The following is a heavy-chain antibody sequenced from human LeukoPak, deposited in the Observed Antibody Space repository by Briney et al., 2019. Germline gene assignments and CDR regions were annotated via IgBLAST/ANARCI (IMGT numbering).Heavy chain of an antibody. Sequence: PSETLSLTCTVSGGSIGSYYWRWIRQPPGKELEWIGYIYYSGSTNYNPSLKSRVTISVDTSKNQFSLKLSSVTAADTAVYSCARDARCTSYMDIWGKGTTVTVSS. J-gene: IGHJ6*03. CDR3: ARDARCTSYMDI. D-gene: IGHD2-2*01. V-gene: IGHV4-59*01. CDR2: IYYSGST. CDR1: GGSIGSYY.